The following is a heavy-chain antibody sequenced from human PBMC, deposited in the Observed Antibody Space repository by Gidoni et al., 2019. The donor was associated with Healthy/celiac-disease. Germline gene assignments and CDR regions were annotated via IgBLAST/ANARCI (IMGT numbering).Heavy chain of an antibody. V-gene: IGHV4-34*01. Sequence: QVQLHQLGAGLLKPSETLSLTCAVYGGSFSGYYWSWIRQPPGKGLEWIGEINHSGSTNYNPSLKSRVTISVDTSKNQFSLKLSSVTAADTAVYYCASGYYDSTGYRKYFQHWGQVTLVTVSS. CDR2: INHSGST. CDR3: ASGYYDSTGYRKYFQH. CDR1: GGSFSGYY. D-gene: IGHD3-22*01. J-gene: IGHJ1*01.